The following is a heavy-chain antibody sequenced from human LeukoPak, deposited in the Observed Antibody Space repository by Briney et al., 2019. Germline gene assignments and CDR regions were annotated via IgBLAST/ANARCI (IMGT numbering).Heavy chain of an antibody. CDR3: ARGGTYNDILSFDP. J-gene: IGHJ5*02. D-gene: IGHD3-9*01. CDR2: IYYTGST. V-gene: IGHV4-59*01. Sequence: SETLSLTCTVSGGSISYYYWTWIRQSPGKGLEWIGQIYYTGSTYYNPSLGRRVTISLDTSRIQFSLILTSVTAADTAVYYCARGGTYNDILSFDPWGQGTLVTVSS. CDR1: GGSISYYY.